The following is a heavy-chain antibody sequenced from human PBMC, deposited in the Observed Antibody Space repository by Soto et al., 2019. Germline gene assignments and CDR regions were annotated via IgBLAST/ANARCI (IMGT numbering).Heavy chain of an antibody. CDR1: GFTFSSYV. J-gene: IGHJ4*02. CDR2: ISGSGVST. V-gene: IGHV3-23*01. CDR3: AKVSSYDFWSGYKN. Sequence: GGSLSLSCAASGFTFSSYVMTWVRQAPGKGLERVSSISGSGVSTHYADSVKGRFTISRDNSKNTLYLQMNSPRAEDTAVYYCAKVSSYDFWSGYKNWGQGTLVTVSS. D-gene: IGHD3-3*01.